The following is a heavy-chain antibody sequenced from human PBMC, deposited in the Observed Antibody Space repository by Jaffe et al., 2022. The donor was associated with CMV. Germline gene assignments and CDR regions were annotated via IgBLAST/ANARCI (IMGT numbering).Heavy chain of an antibody. CDR1: GFTFDDYG. Sequence: EVQLVESGGGVVRPGGSLRLSCAASGFTFDDYGMSWVRQAPGKGLEWVSGINWNGDSTGYADSVKGRFTISRDNAKNALYLQMNSLRAEDTGLYYCARAPQAESITIFGVVLNWYFDLWGRGTLVTVSS. CDR2: INWNGDST. V-gene: IGHV3-20*04. CDR3: ARAPQAESITIFGVVLNWYFDL. D-gene: IGHD3-3*01. J-gene: IGHJ2*01.